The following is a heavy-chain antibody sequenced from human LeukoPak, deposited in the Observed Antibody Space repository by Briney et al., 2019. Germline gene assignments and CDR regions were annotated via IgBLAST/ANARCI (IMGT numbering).Heavy chain of an antibody. J-gene: IGHJ4*02. CDR1: GGSISSYY. D-gene: IGHD5-12*01. Sequence: KPSETLSLTCTVSGGSISSYYWSWIRQPPGKGLEWIGYIYYSGNTIYNPSLKSRVTISVDTSKNQFSLDPSSVTAADTALYYCARSAWTYDYWGQGILVTVSS. CDR3: ARSAWTYDY. CDR2: IYYSGNT. V-gene: IGHV4-59*01.